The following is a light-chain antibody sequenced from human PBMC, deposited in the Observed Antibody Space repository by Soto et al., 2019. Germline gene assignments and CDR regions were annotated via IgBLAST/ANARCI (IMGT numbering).Light chain of an antibody. V-gene: IGKV1-5*01. CDR2: DAS. CDR3: QQYNSYWT. J-gene: IGKJ1*01. Sequence: DIQMTQSPSTLYASVGDRVTMTCRASQSISSWLAWYQQKPGKAPKLLIYDASSLESGVPSRFSGSGSGTEFTLTISSLQPDDFATYYCQQYNSYWTFGQGTKVDIK. CDR1: QSISSW.